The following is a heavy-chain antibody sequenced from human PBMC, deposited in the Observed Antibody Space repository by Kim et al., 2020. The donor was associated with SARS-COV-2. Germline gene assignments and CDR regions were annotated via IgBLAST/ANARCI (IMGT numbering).Heavy chain of an antibody. Sequence: GGSLRLSCAAPGFTFSSYGMHWVRQAPGKGLEWVAVIWYDGSNKYYADSVKGRFTISRDNSKNTLYLQMNSLRAEDTAVYYCARRGHSSSWYENWFDPWGPGTLVTVSS. CDR2: IWYDGSNK. CDR1: GFTFSSYG. J-gene: IGHJ5*02. V-gene: IGHV3-33*01. D-gene: IGHD6-13*01. CDR3: ARRGHSSSWYENWFDP.